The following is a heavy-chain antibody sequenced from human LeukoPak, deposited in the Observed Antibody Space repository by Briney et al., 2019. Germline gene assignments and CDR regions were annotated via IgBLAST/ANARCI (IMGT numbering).Heavy chain of an antibody. V-gene: IGHV3-15*01. D-gene: IGHD3-3*01. CDR1: GFTFSNAW. CDR2: IKSKTDGGTT. CDR3: TTIRTPDYDFWSGYYPGGYYFDY. J-gene: IGHJ4*02. Sequence: GGSLRLSCAASGFTFSNAWMSWVRQAPGKGLEWVGRIKSKTDGGTTDYAAPVKGRFTISRDDSKNTLYLQMNSLKTEDTAVYYCTTIRTPDYDFWSGYYPGGYYFDYWGQGTLVTVSS.